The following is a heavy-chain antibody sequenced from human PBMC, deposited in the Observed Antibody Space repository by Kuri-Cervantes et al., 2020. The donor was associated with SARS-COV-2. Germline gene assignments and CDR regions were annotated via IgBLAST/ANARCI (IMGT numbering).Heavy chain of an antibody. D-gene: IGHD3-3*01. V-gene: IGHV3-49*04. CDR2: IRSKAYGGTT. CDR1: GFTFSSYW. CDR3: TREDFWSGYYLDY. J-gene: IGHJ4*02. Sequence: GGSLRLSCAASGFTFSSYWMSWVRQAPGKGLEWVGFIRSKAYGGTTEYAASVKGKFTISRDDSKSIAYLQMNSLKTEDTAVYYCTREDFWSGYYLDYWGQGTLVTVSS.